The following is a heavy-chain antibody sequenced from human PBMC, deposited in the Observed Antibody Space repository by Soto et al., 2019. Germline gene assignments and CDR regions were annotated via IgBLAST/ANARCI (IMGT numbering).Heavy chain of an antibody. Sequence: GGSLRLSCAASGFTFSSYAMSWVRQAPGKGLEWVSATSGSGASTYYADSVKGRFTISRDNAKSSLFLHLSSLRVEDTAVYYCARYGTRADWWGLGTQVTVSS. CDR3: ARYGTRADW. CDR2: TSGSGAST. J-gene: IGHJ1*01. D-gene: IGHD3-9*01. CDR1: GFTFSSYA. V-gene: IGHV3-23*01.